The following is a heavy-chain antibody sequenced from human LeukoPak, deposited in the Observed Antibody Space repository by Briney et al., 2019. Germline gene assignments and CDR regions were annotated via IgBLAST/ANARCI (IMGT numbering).Heavy chain of an antibody. Sequence: ASVKVSCKASGYTFTGYYMHWVRQAPGQGLEWMGRINPNSGGTNYAQKFQGRVTMTRDTSISTAYLELSRLGSDDTAVYYCAREDYDSTGYYFNWFDPWGQGTLVTVSS. CDR3: AREDYDSTGYYFNWFDP. J-gene: IGHJ5*02. D-gene: IGHD3-22*01. V-gene: IGHV1-2*06. CDR1: GYTFTGYY. CDR2: INPNSGGT.